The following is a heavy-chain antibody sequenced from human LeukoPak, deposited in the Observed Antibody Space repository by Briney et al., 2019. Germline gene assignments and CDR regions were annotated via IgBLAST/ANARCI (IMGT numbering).Heavy chain of an antibody. J-gene: IGHJ4*02. V-gene: IGHV3-30*18. CDR2: ISYDGNSE. CDR3: AKDKTSLVRGVMLQ. CDR1: GFTFSSYA. Sequence: SGGSLRLSCAASGFTFSSYALSWVRQAPGKGLEWVAVISYDGNSEYYADSVEGRFTISRDNSKKTLYLQMNSLRPEDTAVYYCAKDKTSLVRGVMLQWGQGTLVIVSS. D-gene: IGHD3-10*01.